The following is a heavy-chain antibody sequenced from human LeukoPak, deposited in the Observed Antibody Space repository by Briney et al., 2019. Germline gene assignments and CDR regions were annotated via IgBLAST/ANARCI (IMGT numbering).Heavy chain of an antibody. CDR2: IIPIFRTT. V-gene: IGHV1-69*05. Sequence: SVKVSFKASGGTFSNYAFSWVRQAPGQGLEWMGGIIPIFRTTNYAEQFQGRVTITTDESTNTAYLDLSSLRSEDTAVYYCAKDDGSATMGFDSWGQGTLVSVSS. CDR1: GGTFSNYA. J-gene: IGHJ5*01. D-gene: IGHD1-26*01. CDR3: AKDDGSATMGFDS.